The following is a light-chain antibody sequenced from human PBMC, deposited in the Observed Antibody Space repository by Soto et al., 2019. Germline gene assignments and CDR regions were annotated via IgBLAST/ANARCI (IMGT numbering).Light chain of an antibody. Sequence: QSALTQPPSASGSPGQSVTISCTGTSSDVGRYNYVSWYQQHPGKAPKLIIYEVSKRLSGVPDRFSGSKSGNTASLTVSGLQADDEAVYHCSSYTGGNPSYVFGTGTKLTVL. J-gene: IGLJ1*01. V-gene: IGLV2-8*01. CDR1: SSDVGRYNY. CDR2: EVS. CDR3: SSYTGGNPSYV.